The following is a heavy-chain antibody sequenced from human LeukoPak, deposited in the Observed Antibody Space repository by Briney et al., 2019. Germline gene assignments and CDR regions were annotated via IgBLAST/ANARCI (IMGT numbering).Heavy chain of an antibody. CDR2: ISGSGGST. D-gene: IGHD4-11*01. V-gene: IGHV3-23*01. J-gene: IGHJ4*02. CDR3: AKEFGYSNYFDS. Sequence: GGTLRLSCAASGFTFSNYAMNWVRQAPGKGLEWVSAISGSGGSTYYADSVKGRFTISRDNSKNTLFLQMNSLRAEDTAVYYCAKEFGYSNYFDSWGQGTLVTVSS. CDR1: GFTFSNYA.